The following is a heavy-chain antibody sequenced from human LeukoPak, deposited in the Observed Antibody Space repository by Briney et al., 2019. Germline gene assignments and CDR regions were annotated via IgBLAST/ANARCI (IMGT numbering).Heavy chain of an antibody. CDR2: IYYSGST. D-gene: IGHD3-9*01. CDR1: GGSISSSSYY. Sequence: SETLSLTCTVSGGSISSSSYYWGWIRQPPGKGLEWIGSIYYSGSTYYNPSLKSRVTISVDTSKNQFSLKLSSVTAADTAVYYCARNTLRYFDWASFDYWGQGILVTVSS. V-gene: IGHV4-39*01. J-gene: IGHJ4*02. CDR3: ARNTLRYFDWASFDY.